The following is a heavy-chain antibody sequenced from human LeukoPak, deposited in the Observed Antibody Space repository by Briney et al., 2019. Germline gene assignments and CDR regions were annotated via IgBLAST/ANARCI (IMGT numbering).Heavy chain of an antibody. CDR1: GFTFSSYW. CDR2: INSDGSST. J-gene: IGHJ3*02. V-gene: IGHV3-74*01. D-gene: IGHD6-19*01. CDR3: ASVGIAVAPSDAFDI. Sequence: GGSLRLSCAASGFTFSSYWMHWVRRAPGKGLVWVSRINSDGSSTSYADSVKGRFTISRDNAKNTLYLQMNSLRAEDTAVYYCASVGIAVAPSDAFDIWGQGTMVTVSS.